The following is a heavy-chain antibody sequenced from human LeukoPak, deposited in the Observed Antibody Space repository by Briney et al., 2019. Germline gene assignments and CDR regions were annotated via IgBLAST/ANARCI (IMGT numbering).Heavy chain of an antibody. Sequence: PGGSRRLSWAASGFTFSSYAMHWVRQAPGKGLEWGEVISYDGSNKYYADSVKGRFTISRDNSKNTLYLQMNSLRAEDTAVYYCARDSGDYYDSSGFDPYAFDIWGQGTMVTVSS. CDR1: GFTFSSYA. D-gene: IGHD3-22*01. CDR3: ARDSGDYYDSSGFDPYAFDI. CDR2: ISYDGSNK. V-gene: IGHV3-30*04. J-gene: IGHJ3*02.